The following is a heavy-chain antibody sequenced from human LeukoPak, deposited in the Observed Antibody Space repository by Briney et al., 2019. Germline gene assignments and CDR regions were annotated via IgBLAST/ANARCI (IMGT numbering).Heavy chain of an antibody. Sequence: ASVKVSCKASGYIFADYAIRWVRQAPGQSLEWMGWINCGNGDTIFSQKFQDRLTITRNTSATTAYVELNSLRSEDTAVYYCASLWFGELAPFDPWGQGTLVTVSS. V-gene: IGHV1-3*01. CDR1: GYIFADYA. J-gene: IGHJ5*02. CDR2: INCGNGDT. D-gene: IGHD3-10*01. CDR3: ASLWFGELAPFDP.